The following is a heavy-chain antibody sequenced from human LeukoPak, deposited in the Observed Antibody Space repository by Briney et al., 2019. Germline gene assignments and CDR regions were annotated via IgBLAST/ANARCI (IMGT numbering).Heavy chain of an antibody. CDR3: AKDRPASGY. CDR2: ISYDGSNK. Sequence: GRSLRLSCAASGFTFSSYGMHWVRQAPGKGLEWVAVISYDGSNKYYADSVKGRFTISRDNSKNTLYLQMNSLRAEDTAVYYCAKDRPASGYWGQGTLVTVSS. J-gene: IGHJ4*02. V-gene: IGHV3-30*18. CDR1: GFTFSSYG. D-gene: IGHD2-2*01.